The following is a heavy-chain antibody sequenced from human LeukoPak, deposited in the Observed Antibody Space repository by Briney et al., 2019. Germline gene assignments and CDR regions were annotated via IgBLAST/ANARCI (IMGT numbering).Heavy chain of an antibody. J-gene: IGHJ4*02. D-gene: IGHD6-13*01. CDR1: GGSISSYY. V-gene: IGHV4-59*01. CDR2: IYYSGST. Sequence: SETLSLTCTVSGGSISSYYWSWIRQPPGKGLEWIGYIYYSGSTNYNPSLKSRVTISVDTSKNQFSLKLSSVTAPDTAVYYCARGDSSSWEYYFDYWGQGTLVTVSS. CDR3: ARGDSSSWEYYFDY.